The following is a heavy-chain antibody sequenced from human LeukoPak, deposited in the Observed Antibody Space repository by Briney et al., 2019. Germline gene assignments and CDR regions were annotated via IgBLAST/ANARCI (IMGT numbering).Heavy chain of an antibody. CDR3: ARDRRVGFDF. D-gene: IGHD1-26*01. Sequence: GGSLRLSCAASGFTFSSYGMNWVRQAPGKGLEWVSSISSSSSYIYYADSVKGRFTISRDNAKNSLYLQMNSLRAEDTAVYYCARDRRVGFDFWGQGTPVIVSS. CDR1: GFTFSSYG. CDR2: ISSSSSYI. J-gene: IGHJ4*02. V-gene: IGHV3-21*01.